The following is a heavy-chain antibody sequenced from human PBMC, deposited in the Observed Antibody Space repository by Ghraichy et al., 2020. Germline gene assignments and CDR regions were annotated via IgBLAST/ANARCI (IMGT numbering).Heavy chain of an antibody. CDR2: ISSSGSTI. V-gene: IGHV3-48*01. CDR3: ARGVYSNSSGRFDP. J-gene: IGHJ5*02. Sequence: GESLNISCAASGFTFSSYSMDWVRQAPGKGLEWVSYISSSGSTIYYADSVKGRFTISRDNAKNSLYLQMNSLRAEDTAVYYCARGVYSNSSGRFDPWGQGTLVTVSS. D-gene: IGHD6-6*01. CDR1: GFTFSSYS.